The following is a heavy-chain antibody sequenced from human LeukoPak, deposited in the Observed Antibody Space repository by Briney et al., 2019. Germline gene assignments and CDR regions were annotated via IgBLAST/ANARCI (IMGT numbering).Heavy chain of an antibody. CDR1: GFTFSSHG. D-gene: IGHD2-21*01. V-gene: IGHV3-33*01. CDR2: IWYDGSKK. Sequence: GRSLRLSCKASGFTFSSHGMNWVRQAPGKGLEWVAVIWYDGSKKYYADPVKGRFTISRDNSKNTVDLQMNSLRVEDTAVYYCARLLGSALDPWGQGTLVTVST. CDR3: ARLLGSALDP. J-gene: IGHJ5*02.